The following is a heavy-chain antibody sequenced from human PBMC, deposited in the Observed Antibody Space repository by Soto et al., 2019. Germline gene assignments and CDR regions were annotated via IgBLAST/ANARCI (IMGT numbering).Heavy chain of an antibody. V-gene: IGHV3-30-3*01. CDR2: ISYDGSNK. J-gene: IGHJ6*02. CDR1: GFTFSSYA. D-gene: IGHD6-13*01. Sequence: PGGSLGLSCAASGFTFSSYAMHWVRQAPGKGLEWVAVISYDGSNKYYADSVKGRFTISRDNSKNTLYLQMNSLRAEDTAVYYCARDTDSSSWRRYYYYYGMDVWGQGTTVTVSS. CDR3: ARDTDSSSWRRYYYYYGMDV.